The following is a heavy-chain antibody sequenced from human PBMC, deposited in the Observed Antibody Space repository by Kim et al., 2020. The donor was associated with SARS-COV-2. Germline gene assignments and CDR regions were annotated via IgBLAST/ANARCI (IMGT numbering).Heavy chain of an antibody. CDR2: ISYDGSNK. D-gene: IGHD2-2*01. V-gene: IGHV3-30*18. CDR3: AKDRSLYCSSSTCQPCDS. CDR1: GFTFSSYA. J-gene: IGHJ4*02. Sequence: GGSLRLSCAASGFTFSSYAMHWVRQAPGKGLEWVAVISYDGSNKYYAHSVKGRFTISRDNSKNTNTLYLQMNSLRAEDTAVYHCAKDRSLYCSSSTCQPCDSWGQGTLVTVSS.